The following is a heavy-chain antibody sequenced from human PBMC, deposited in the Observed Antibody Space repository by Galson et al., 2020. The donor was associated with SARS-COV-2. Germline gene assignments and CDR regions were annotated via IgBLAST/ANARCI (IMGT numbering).Heavy chain of an antibody. V-gene: IGHV3-30*04. CDR3: ARAGSGSYYHGMDV. J-gene: IGHJ6*02. Sequence: GGSLRLSCAASGFTFSNSAMHWVRQAPGKGLEWVAVISYDGNNKYYADSVKGQFTISRDNSKNTLYLQMNSLRAEDTAVYYCARAGSGSYYHGMDVWGQGTTVTVSS. D-gene: IGHD1-26*01. CDR2: ISYDGNNK. CDR1: GFTFSNSA.